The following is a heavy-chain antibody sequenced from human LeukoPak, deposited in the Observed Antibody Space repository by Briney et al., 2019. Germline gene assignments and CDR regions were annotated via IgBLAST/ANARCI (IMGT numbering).Heavy chain of an antibody. CDR3: ARDRGSAKFDY. CDR2: IWYDGSNK. V-gene: IGHV3-33*08. D-gene: IGHD3-10*01. Sequence: PGGSLRLSCAASGFTFSSSAMSWVRQVPGKGLEWVAVIWYDGSNKYYADSVKGRFTISRDNSKNTLYLQMNSLRAEDTAVYYCARDRGSAKFDYWGQGTLVTVSS. CDR1: GFTFSSSA. J-gene: IGHJ4*02.